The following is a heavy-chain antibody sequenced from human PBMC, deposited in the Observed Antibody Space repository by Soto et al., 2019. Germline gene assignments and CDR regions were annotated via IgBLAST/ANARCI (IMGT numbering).Heavy chain of an antibody. Sequence: ASETLSLTCTVSGRSIKSYHWSWIRQPPGEGLVWIGYIYYSGSTNYNPSLKGRVTISVDTSKNQLSLKLSSVTAADTDVYYCARDTYSNYLSYYYGMDVWGQGTTVTVSS. CDR1: GRSIKSYH. V-gene: IGHV4-59*01. CDR3: ARDTYSNYLSYYYGMDV. J-gene: IGHJ6*02. D-gene: IGHD4-4*01. CDR2: IYYSGST.